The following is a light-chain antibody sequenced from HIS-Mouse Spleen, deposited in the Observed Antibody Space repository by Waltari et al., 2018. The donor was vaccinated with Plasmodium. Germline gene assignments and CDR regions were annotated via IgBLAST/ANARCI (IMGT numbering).Light chain of an antibody. V-gene: IGKV3-15*01. CDR1: QSVSSN. CDR3: QQYNNWSFT. J-gene: IGKJ3*01. Sequence: EIVMTQSPATLSVSQGERATRSCRASQSVSSNLAWYQQKPGQAPRLLIYGASTRATGIPARFSGSGSGTEFTLTISSLQSEDFAVYYCQQYNNWSFTFGPGTKVDIK. CDR2: GAS.